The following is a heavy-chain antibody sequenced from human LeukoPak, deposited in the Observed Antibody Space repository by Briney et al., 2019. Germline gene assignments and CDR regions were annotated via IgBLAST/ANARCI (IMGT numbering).Heavy chain of an antibody. V-gene: IGHV3-30*18. CDR2: ISYDGSNK. CDR1: GFTFSSYG. CDR3: AKDHGELRYFDWNLDY. D-gene: IGHD3-9*01. J-gene: IGHJ4*02. Sequence: PGGSLRLSCAASGFTFSSYGMHWVRQAPGKGLEWVAVISYDGSNKYYADSVKGRFTISRDNSKNTLYLQMNSLRAEDTAVYYCAKDHGELRYFDWNLDYWGQGTLVTVSS.